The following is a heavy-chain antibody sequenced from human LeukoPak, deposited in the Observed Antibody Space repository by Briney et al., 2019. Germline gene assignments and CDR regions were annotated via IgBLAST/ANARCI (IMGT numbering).Heavy chain of an antibody. V-gene: IGHV3-21*01. CDR3: ARASMVRGYYGMDV. Sequence: GGPLRLSCAASGFTFSSYSMIWVRQAPGKGLEWVSSISSSSSYIYYAYSVKGRFTISRDNAKNSLYLQMNSLRAEDTAVYYCARASMVRGYYGMDVWGQGTTVTVSS. J-gene: IGHJ6*02. CDR1: GFTFSSYS. D-gene: IGHD3-10*01. CDR2: ISSSSSYI.